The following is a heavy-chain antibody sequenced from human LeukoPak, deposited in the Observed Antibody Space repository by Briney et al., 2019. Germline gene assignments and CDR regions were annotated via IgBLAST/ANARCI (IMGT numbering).Heavy chain of an antibody. V-gene: IGHV3-30*04. CDR2: ISYDGSNK. J-gene: IGHJ4*02. CDR1: GFTFSSYA. Sequence: GRSLILSCAASGFTFSSYAMHGVRQAPGKGLEWVAVISYDGSNKYYADSVKGRFTISRDNSKNTLYLQMNSLRAEDTAVYYCARDRGQWLVQGIYYWGQGTLVTVSS. D-gene: IGHD6-19*01. CDR3: ARDRGQWLVQGIYY.